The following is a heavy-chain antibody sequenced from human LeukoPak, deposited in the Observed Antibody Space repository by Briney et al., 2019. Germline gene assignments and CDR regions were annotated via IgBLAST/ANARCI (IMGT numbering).Heavy chain of an antibody. CDR3: AHSTYYYDSSGQGGVDY. Sequence: SGPTLVKPTQTLTLTCTFSGFSLSTSGVGVGWIRQPPGKALEWLALIYWNDDKRYSPSLKSRPTITKDTSKNQVVLTMTNMDPVDTATYYCAHSTYYYDSSGQGGVDYWGQGTLVTVSS. CDR1: GFSLSTSGVG. J-gene: IGHJ4*02. D-gene: IGHD3-22*01. V-gene: IGHV2-5*01. CDR2: IYWNDDK.